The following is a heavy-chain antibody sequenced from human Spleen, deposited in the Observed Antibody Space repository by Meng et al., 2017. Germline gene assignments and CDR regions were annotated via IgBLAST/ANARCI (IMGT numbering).Heavy chain of an antibody. J-gene: IGHJ4*02. CDR1: GGSISSYY. V-gene: IGHV4-59*12. Sequence: SETLSLTCTVSGGSISSYYWSWIRQPPGKGLEWIGYIYYSGSTNYNPSLRSRVTMSVDTSKNQFSLRLIFVTAADTAVYYCARDRGATGGLAYWGQG. D-gene: IGHD3-10*01. CDR2: IYYSGST. CDR3: ARDRGATGGLAY.